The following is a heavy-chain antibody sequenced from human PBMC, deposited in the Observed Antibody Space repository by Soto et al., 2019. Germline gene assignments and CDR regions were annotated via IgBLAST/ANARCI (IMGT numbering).Heavy chain of an antibody. CDR2: IYYSGST. V-gene: IGHV4-30-4*01. CDR1: GGSISSGDYY. CDR3: ATLGVYYYDSSGSDY. J-gene: IGHJ4*02. D-gene: IGHD3-22*01. Sequence: PSETLSLTCTVSGGSISSGDYYWSWIRQPPGKGLEWIGYIYYSGSTYYNPSLKSRVTISVDTSKNQFSLKLSSVTAADTAVYYCATLGVYYYDSSGSDYWGQGTLVTVSS.